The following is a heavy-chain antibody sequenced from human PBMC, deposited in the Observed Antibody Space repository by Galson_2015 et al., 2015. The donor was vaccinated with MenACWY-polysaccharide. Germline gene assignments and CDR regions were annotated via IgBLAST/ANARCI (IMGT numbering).Heavy chain of an antibody. V-gene: IGHV3-30-3*01. CDR3: ARDYCDRITCSGMDV. J-gene: IGHJ6*02. D-gene: IGHD2/OR15-2a*01. CDR1: GFTFSSYA. Sequence: SLRLSCAASGFTFSSYAIHWVRQAPGKGLEWVAVISYDGINKYYVDSVKGRFTISRDNSKYTVYLQMNSLRADDTTVYYCARDYCDRITCSGMDVWGQGTTVTVSS. CDR2: ISYDGINK.